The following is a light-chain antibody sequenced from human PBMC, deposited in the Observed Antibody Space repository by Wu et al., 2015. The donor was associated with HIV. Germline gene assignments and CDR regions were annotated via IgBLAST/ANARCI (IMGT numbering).Light chain of an antibody. CDR1: QSISTW. CDR2: KTS. J-gene: IGKJ1*01. CDR3: QQYNTYPWT. V-gene: IGKV1-5*03. Sequence: DIQMTQSRSTLSASVGDRVTITCRASQSISTWLAWCQQKPGKAPNLLIYKTSTLESGVPSRFSGSGSGTEFTLTISSLQPDDFATYYCQQYNTYPWTFGLGTKVEV.